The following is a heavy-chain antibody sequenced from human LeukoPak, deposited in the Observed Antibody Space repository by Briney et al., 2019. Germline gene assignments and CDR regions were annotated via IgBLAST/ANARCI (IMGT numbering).Heavy chain of an antibody. CDR3: ARDLCSGGRCYIDY. V-gene: IGHV3-13*01. CDR1: GFTFSSYD. D-gene: IGHD2-15*01. Sequence: GGSLRLSCAASGFTFSSYDMHWVRQATGRGLEWVSAIGPAGDTYYAGSVKGRFTMSRENAKNSFYLQMNSLRAGDTAVYYCARDLCSGGRCYIDYWGQGALVTVSS. CDR2: IGPAGDT. J-gene: IGHJ4*02.